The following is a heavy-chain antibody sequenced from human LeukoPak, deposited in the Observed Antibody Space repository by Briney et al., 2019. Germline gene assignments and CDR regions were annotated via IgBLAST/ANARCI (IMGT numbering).Heavy chain of an antibody. D-gene: IGHD5-18*01. CDR1: GFTFSSYS. CDR2: ISSSSSYI. CDR3: ARDAGWIRADYFDY. V-gene: IGHV3-21*01. J-gene: IGHJ4*02. Sequence: PGGSLRLSCAASGFTFSSYSMNWVRQAPGKGLEWVSSISSSSSYIYYADSVKGRFTISRDNAKNSLYLQMNSLRAEDTAVYYCARDAGWIRADYFDYWGQGTLVTVSS.